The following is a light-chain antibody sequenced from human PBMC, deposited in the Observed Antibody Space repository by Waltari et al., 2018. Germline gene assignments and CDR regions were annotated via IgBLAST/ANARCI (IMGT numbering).Light chain of an antibody. V-gene: IGLV3-21*01. CDR2: SDS. J-gene: IGLJ1*01. Sequence: SYVLTQPPSVSVAPGESARITCGGNNIGTKSVHWYQQKPGQAPVLVIYSDSDRSSGIPERFSGANSGNTATLTISRVEAGDEADYYCQVWEISRDHYVFGSGTEVTVL. CDR1: NIGTKS. CDR3: QVWEISRDHYV.